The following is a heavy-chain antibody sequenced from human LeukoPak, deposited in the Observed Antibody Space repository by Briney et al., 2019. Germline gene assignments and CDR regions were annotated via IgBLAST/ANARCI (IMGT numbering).Heavy chain of an antibody. Sequence: KPSETLSLTCTVSDGSISSYYWSWIRQPPGKGLEWIGYIYYSGSTNSNPSLKSRVTISVDTSKNQFSLKLSSVTAADTAVYYCARHSPVTTVTFTPPFDYWGLGTLVTVSP. CDR2: IYYSGST. CDR1: DGSISSYY. D-gene: IGHD4-17*01. V-gene: IGHV4-59*08. CDR3: ARHSPVTTVTFTPPFDY. J-gene: IGHJ4*02.